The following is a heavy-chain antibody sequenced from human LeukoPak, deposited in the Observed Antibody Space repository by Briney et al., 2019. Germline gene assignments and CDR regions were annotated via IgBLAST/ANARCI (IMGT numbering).Heavy chain of an antibody. Sequence: GGSLRLSCAASGFSFSRYGMNWVRQAPGKGLEWVSFIQMDGTKKCYADFVKGRFTISRENSVNTLYLQMDSLRPEDTAVYYCAKDASAHGWFDPWGQGTLVTVSS. CDR2: IQMDGTKK. J-gene: IGHJ5*02. CDR3: AKDASAHGWFDP. CDR1: GFSFSRYG. V-gene: IGHV3-30*02.